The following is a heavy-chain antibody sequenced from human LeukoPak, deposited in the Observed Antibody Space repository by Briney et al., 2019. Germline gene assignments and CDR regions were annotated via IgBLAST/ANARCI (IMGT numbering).Heavy chain of an antibody. CDR2: IYYSGST. D-gene: IGHD6-13*01. Sequence: TSETLSLTCTVSGGSISSSTYYWGWIRQPPGKGLEWIGNIYYSGSTYCHPSLKSRVTISVDTSKNQFSLELSSVTAADTAVYYCARLGPGYSSSWSNDAFAIWGQGTMVTVSS. CDR3: ARLGPGYSSSWSNDAFAI. J-gene: IGHJ3*02. V-gene: IGHV4-39*01. CDR1: GGSISSSTYY.